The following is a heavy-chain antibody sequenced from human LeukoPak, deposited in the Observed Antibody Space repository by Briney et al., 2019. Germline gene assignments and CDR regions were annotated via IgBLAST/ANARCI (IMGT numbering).Heavy chain of an antibody. CDR1: GFTSSSYG. CDR3: AKDLSWGPSDY. CDR2: IWYDGSNK. V-gene: IGHV3-33*06. Sequence: GRSLRLSCAASGFTSSSYGMHWVRQAPGKGLEWVAVIWYDGSNKYYADSVKGRFTISRDNSKNTLYLQMNSLRAEDTAVYYCAKDLSWGPSDYWGQGTLVTVSS. J-gene: IGHJ4*02. D-gene: IGHD3-16*01.